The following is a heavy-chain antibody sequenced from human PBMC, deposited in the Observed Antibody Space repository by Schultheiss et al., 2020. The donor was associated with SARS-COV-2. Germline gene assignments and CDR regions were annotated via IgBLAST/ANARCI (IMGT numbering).Heavy chain of an antibody. D-gene: IGHD3-3*01. CDR1: GGSFSGYF. J-gene: IGHJ4*02. CDR2: VNHSGNT. CDR3: ASGVYRFLEWQERDY. Sequence: SETLSLTCAVYGGSFSGYFWTWIRQSPGKGLEWIGEVNHSGNTNYNPSLKSRVTISVDTSKHQFSLRLRSATAEDTAVYYCASGVYRFLEWQERDYWGQGTVVTVSS. V-gene: IGHV4-34*01.